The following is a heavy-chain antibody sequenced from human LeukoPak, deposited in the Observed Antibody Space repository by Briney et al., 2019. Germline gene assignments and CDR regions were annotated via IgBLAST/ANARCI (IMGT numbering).Heavy chain of an antibody. CDR2: IIPIFGTA. J-gene: IGHJ4*02. Sequence: SEKVSCKASGGAFSSYAISWVRQAPGQGLEWMGGIIPIFGTANYAQKFQGRVTITADKSTSTAYMELSSLRSEDTAVYYCAKDDAWLRFGEWSQGTLVTVSS. CDR1: GGAFSSYA. D-gene: IGHD3-10*01. V-gene: IGHV1-69*06. CDR3: AKDDAWLRFGE.